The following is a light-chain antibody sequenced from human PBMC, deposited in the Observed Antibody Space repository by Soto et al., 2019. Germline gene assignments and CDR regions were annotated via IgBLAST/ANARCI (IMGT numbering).Light chain of an antibody. CDR3: QHSYSTPWT. V-gene: IGKV1-39*01. J-gene: IGKJ1*01. Sequence: DIQMTQSPSSLSASVGDRVTITCRASQSIRSYLNWYQQKPGKAPKLLIYAASSLQSGVPSRFSGSGSGTEFTRTISSLQPEEFATYYCQHSYSTPWTFGQGTKVEIK. CDR1: QSIRSY. CDR2: AAS.